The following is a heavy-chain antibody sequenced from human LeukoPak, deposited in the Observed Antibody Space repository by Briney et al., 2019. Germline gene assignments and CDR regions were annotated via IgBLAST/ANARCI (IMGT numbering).Heavy chain of an antibody. Sequence: PSQTLSLNCTVSGGSISSGSYYWSWIRQPAGKGLEWIGRIYTSGSTNYNPSLKSRVTISVDTSKNQFSLKLSSVTAADTAVYYCAREDGINGSFDYWGQGTLVTVSS. CDR3: AREDGINGSFDY. CDR2: IYTSGST. V-gene: IGHV4-61*02. D-gene: IGHD3-10*01. J-gene: IGHJ4*02. CDR1: GGSISSGSYY.